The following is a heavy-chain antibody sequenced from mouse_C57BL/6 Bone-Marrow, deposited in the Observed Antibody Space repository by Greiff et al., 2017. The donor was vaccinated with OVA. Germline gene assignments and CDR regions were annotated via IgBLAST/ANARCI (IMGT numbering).Heavy chain of an antibody. D-gene: IGHD1-1*01. Sequence: QVQLQQPGAELARPGASVKLSCKASGYTFTSYGISWVKQRTGQGLEWIGEIYPRSGNTYYNEKFKGKATLTADKSSSTAYMELRSLTSEDSAVYFCARSGYYGHYYAMDYWGQGTSVTVSS. CDR1: GYTFTSYG. J-gene: IGHJ4*01. CDR2: IYPRSGNT. V-gene: IGHV1-81*01. CDR3: ARSGYYGHYYAMDY.